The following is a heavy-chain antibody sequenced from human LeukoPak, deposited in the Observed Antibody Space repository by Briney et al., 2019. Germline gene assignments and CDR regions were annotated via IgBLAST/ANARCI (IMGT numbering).Heavy chain of an antibody. Sequence: GGSLRLSCTASTIXFSKSWMSWVRQAPGKGLEWVANIKQDGSETKYVDSVKGRFTVSRDNAKNSVFLQMNSLRGEDTAIYYCARHLAGDSLYRHIDYWGQGTLVTVSS. CDR1: TIXFSKSW. D-gene: IGHD5/OR15-5a*01. J-gene: IGHJ4*02. CDR3: ARHLAGDSLYRHIDY. CDR2: IKQDGSET. V-gene: IGHV3-7*04.